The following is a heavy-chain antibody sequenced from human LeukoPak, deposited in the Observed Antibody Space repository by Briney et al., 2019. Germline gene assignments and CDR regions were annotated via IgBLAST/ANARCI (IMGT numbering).Heavy chain of an antibody. CDR2: TNPNRGGT. CDR3: ARVSPRGYYDFWSGYFFDY. CDR1: GYTFTGYY. Sequence: GASVKVSCKASGYTFTGYYMHWVRQAPGQGLEWMGWTNPNRGGTNYAQKFQGRVTMTRDTSISTAYMELSRLRSDDTAVYYCARVSPRGYYDFWSGYFFDYWGQGTLVTVSS. J-gene: IGHJ4*02. V-gene: IGHV1-2*02. D-gene: IGHD3-3*01.